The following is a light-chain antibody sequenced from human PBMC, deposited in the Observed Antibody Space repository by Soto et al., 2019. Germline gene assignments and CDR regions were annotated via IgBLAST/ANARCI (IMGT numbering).Light chain of an antibody. CDR1: QSISSW. V-gene: IGKV1-5*03. CDR3: QQYDSYPLS. CDR2: KAS. Sequence: DIQMTQSPSTLSASVGDRVTITCRASQSISSWLAWYQQKPGKAPKLLIYKASSLEREVPSSFSGSGSGTEFTLTISSLQPDDFAIYYCQQYDSYPLSFGQGTRLEIK. J-gene: IGKJ5*01.